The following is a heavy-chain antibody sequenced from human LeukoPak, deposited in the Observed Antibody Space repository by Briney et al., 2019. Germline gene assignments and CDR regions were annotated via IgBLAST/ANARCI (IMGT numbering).Heavy chain of an antibody. J-gene: IGHJ4*02. CDR2: IYYSGST. Sequence: SETLSLTCTVSGGSISSYYWSWIRQPPGKGLEWIGYIYYSGSTNYNPSLKSRVTISVDMSKNQFSLKLSSVTAADTAVYYCARLRFLEWTFEGFDYWGQGTLVTVSS. D-gene: IGHD3-3*01. CDR1: GGSISSYY. CDR3: ARLRFLEWTFEGFDY. V-gene: IGHV4-59*01.